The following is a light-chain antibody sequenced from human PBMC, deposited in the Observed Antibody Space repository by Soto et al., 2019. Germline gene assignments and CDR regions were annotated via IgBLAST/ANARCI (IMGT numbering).Light chain of an antibody. V-gene: IGKV1-5*01. Sequence: IQMTQSTSTLSASVRDRVTITCRASQSISSWLAWYQQKPGKAPKLLIFDASSLESGTPSRFSGRRSGTQFTLTINGLQPDDFATYYCQQYDNYKPLTFGGGTKVDIK. CDR3: QQYDNYKPLT. J-gene: IGKJ4*01. CDR1: QSISSW. CDR2: DAS.